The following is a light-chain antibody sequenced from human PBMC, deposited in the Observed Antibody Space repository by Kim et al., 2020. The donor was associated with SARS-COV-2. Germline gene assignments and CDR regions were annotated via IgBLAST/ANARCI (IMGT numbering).Light chain of an antibody. CDR2: AAS. J-gene: IGKJ1*01. CDR3: QQSYNTPWT. CDR1: QSISIY. Sequence: ASVGDRVTITCRASQSISIYLNWYQQKPGKAPKLLIYAASSLQSGVPSRFSGSGSGTGFTLTISSLQPEDFATYYCQQSYNTPWTFGRGTKVDIK. V-gene: IGKV1-39*01.